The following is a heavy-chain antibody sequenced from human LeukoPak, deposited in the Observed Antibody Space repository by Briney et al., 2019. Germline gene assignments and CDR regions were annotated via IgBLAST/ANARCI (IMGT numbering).Heavy chain of an antibody. CDR1: GASISSSNW. Sequence: SGTLSLTCAVSGASISSSNWWSWGRQPPGGGVEGVGEIYHSGGTNYTPSLKSRVTTSIDRSKNQFSLKLSSVTAADTAVYYCALIPRGIAVPGTDLWGQGTLVTVSS. V-gene: IGHV4-4*02. CDR2: IYHSGGT. J-gene: IGHJ5*02. CDR3: ALIPRGIAVPGTDL. D-gene: IGHD6-19*01.